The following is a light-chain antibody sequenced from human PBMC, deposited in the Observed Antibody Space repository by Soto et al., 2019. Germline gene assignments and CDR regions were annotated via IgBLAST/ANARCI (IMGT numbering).Light chain of an antibody. J-gene: IGKJ5*01. CDR2: DAS. CDR1: QSVSSY. CDR3: QHRSNWHIT. V-gene: IGKV3-11*01. Sequence: EIVLTQSPATLSLSPGERATLSCRASQSVSSYLAWYQQKPGQAPRLLIYDASNRATGIPARFSCSGSGTDFTLTISSLEPEDFSVYYCQHRSNWHITFGQGTRLDIK.